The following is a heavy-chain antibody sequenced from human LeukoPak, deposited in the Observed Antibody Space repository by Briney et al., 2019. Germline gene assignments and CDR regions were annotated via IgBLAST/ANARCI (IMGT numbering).Heavy chain of an antibody. CDR2: ISPFNGNI. J-gene: IGHJ4*02. CDR3: GSASRGFGLSVIIGN. V-gene: IGHV1-18*01. Sequence: ASVKVSCKASGYPFRMFGISWVRQAPGQGLEWMGWISPFNGNIQYAPKIQDRVTMTTDTSTSTAYMELRSLTSDDTAIYLRGSASRGFGLSVIIGNWGQGTLVIVSS. D-gene: IGHD2-2*01. CDR1: GYPFRMFG.